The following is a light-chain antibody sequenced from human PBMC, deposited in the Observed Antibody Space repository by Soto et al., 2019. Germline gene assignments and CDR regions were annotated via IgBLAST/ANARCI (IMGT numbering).Light chain of an antibody. Sequence: QSALTQPPSASGSPGQSVTISCTGTSSDVGAYKYVTWYQQYPGKAPKLMIYEVNKRPSGVPDRFSGSKSGNTASLTVSGLQAEGEADYYCTSYVGSNIWVFGGGTKLTVL. V-gene: IGLV2-8*01. CDR3: TSYVGSNIWV. CDR2: EVN. CDR1: SSDVGAYKY. J-gene: IGLJ3*02.